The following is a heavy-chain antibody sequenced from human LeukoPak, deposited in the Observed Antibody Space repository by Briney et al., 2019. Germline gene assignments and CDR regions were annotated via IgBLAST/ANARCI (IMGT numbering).Heavy chain of an antibody. D-gene: IGHD3-22*01. CDR3: ARAVQHDSSGYDY. V-gene: IGHV3-21*01. CDR1: GFTFSSYS. Sequence: GGSLRLSCAASGFTFSSYSMNWVRQAPGKGLEWVSSISSSSSYIYYADSVKGRFTISRDNAKNSLYLQMNSLRAEDTAVYYCARAVQHDSSGYDYWGQGTLVTVSS. J-gene: IGHJ4*02. CDR2: ISSSSSYI.